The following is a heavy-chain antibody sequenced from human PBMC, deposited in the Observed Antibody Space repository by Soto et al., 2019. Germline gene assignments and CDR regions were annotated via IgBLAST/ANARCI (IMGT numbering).Heavy chain of an antibody. V-gene: IGHV1-2*04. CDR3: ARETSNYEGRYYFDY. D-gene: IGHD4-4*01. CDR1: GYTFTGYY. J-gene: IGHJ4*02. CDR2: INPNSGGT. Sequence: ASVKVSCKASGYTFTGYYMHWVRQAPGQGLEWMGWINPNSGGTNYAQKFQGWVTMTRDTSISTAYMELSRLRSDDTAVYYCARETSNYEGRYYFDYWGQGTLVTVSS.